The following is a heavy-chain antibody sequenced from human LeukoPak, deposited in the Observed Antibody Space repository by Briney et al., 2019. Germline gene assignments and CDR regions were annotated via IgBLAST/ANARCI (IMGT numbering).Heavy chain of an antibody. J-gene: IGHJ5*02. Sequence: PSQTLSLTCPVSGDSLSSSRFSWSWIRQPPGKGLEWIGEINHSGSTNYNPSLKSRVTISVDTSKNQFSLKLSSVTAADTAVYYCARHRKRTAMARSQYNWFDPWGQGTLVTVSS. V-gene: IGHV4-39*01. D-gene: IGHD5-18*01. CDR2: INHSGST. CDR3: ARHRKRTAMARSQYNWFDP. CDR1: GDSLSSSRFS.